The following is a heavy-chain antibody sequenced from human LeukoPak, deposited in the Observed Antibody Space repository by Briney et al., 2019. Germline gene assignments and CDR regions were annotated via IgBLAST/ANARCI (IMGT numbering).Heavy chain of an antibody. CDR3: ARRGDSSGWYHPGFDY. D-gene: IGHD6-19*01. CDR1: GFTFSTYA. J-gene: IGHJ4*02. Sequence: GGSLRLSCAASGFTFSTYAMSWVRQAPGKGLGWVSVISRSGGTTHYADSVKGRFTISRDNAKNTLYLEMNSLRAEDTAVYYCARRGDSSGWYHPGFDYWGQGTLVTVSS. V-gene: IGHV3-23*01. CDR2: ISRSGGTT.